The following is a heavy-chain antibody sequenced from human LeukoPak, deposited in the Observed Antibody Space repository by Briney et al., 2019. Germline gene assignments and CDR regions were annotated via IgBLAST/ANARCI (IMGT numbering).Heavy chain of an antibody. CDR1: GGSISSRSYY. D-gene: IGHD3-9*01. Sequence: PSETLSLTCTVSGGSISSRSYYWGWIRQPPGKGLEWIGSIYYSGSTYYNPSPKSRVTISVDTSKHQFSLKLSPVTAADTAVYYCARHSPNYDILTGYGAYYFDYWGQGTLVTVSS. CDR3: ARHSPNYDILTGYGAYYFDY. J-gene: IGHJ4*02. V-gene: IGHV4-39*01. CDR2: IYYSGST.